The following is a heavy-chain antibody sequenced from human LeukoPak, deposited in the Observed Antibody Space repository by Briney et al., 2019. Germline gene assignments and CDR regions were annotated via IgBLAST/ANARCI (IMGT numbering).Heavy chain of an antibody. CDR2: VSNGGRDK. V-gene: IGHV3-30*07. Sequence: TGGSLRLSCAASGFTFNAYAMHWVRQAPGKGLEWVAVVSNGGRDKHYSDSVKGRFTISRDNAESTLYLQMNSQRAEDTAIYYCARQDRVLIAFDYWSQGTLVTVSS. CDR1: GFTFNAYA. J-gene: IGHJ4*02. D-gene: IGHD3-3*01. CDR3: ARQDRVLIAFDY.